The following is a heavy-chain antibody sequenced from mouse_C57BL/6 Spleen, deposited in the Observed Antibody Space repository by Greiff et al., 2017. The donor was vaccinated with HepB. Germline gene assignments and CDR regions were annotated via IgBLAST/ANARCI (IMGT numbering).Heavy chain of an antibody. Sequence: QVQLQQSGAELVRPGSSVKLSCKASGYTFTSYWMDWVKQRPGQGLEWIGNIYPSDSETHYNQKFKDKATLTVDKSSSTAYMQLSSLTSEDSAVYYCAVDSSGPFAYWGQGTLVTVSA. V-gene: IGHV1-61*01. CDR2: IYPSDSET. CDR1: GYTFTSYW. J-gene: IGHJ3*01. D-gene: IGHD3-2*02. CDR3: AVDSSGPFAY.